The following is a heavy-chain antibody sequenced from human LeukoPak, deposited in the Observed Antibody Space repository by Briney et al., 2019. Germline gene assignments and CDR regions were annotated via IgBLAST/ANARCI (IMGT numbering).Heavy chain of an antibody. CDR3: VKLSSGSGSSFGFDS. J-gene: IGHJ4*02. V-gene: IGHV3-23*01. Sequence: GGSLRLSCAASGFTFSSYAMSWVRQTPGKSLEWVSIISNGGVTTYYADSVRGRFTISRDNSKDLLYLQMDSLRAEDTAVYYCVKLSSGSGSSFGFDSWGLGTLVTVSS. D-gene: IGHD6-13*01. CDR2: ISNGGVTT. CDR1: GFTFSSYA.